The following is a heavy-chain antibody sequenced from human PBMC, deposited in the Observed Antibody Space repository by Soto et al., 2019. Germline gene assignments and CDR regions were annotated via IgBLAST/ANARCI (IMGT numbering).Heavy chain of an antibody. J-gene: IGHJ3*02. D-gene: IGHD2-15*01. CDR3: ATPLAGYCSGGSCSPGDAFDI. CDR2: FDPEDGET. V-gene: IGHV1-24*01. Sequence: ASLKVSCKVSGYTLTELSMHWVRQAPGKGLEWMGGFDPEDGETIYAQKFQGRVTMTEDTSTDTAYMELSSLRSEDTAVYYCATPLAGYCSGGSCSPGDAFDIWGQGTMVTVSS. CDR1: GYTLTELS.